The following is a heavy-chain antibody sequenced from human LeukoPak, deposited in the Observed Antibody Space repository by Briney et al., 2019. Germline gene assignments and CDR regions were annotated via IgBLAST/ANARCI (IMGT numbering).Heavy chain of an antibody. V-gene: IGHV3-23*01. J-gene: IGHJ4*02. Sequence: GGSLRLSCAASGFTFSGYAMSWSRQAPGKGLEWVSAISGSGDGTYYADSVKGRFTISRDNSKNTPFLQMNSLRAEDTAVYYCAKAGVLPLVRGVIVDHWGQGTLVTVSS. CDR1: GFTFSGYA. D-gene: IGHD3-10*01. CDR3: AKAGVLPLVRGVIVDH. CDR2: ISGSGDGT.